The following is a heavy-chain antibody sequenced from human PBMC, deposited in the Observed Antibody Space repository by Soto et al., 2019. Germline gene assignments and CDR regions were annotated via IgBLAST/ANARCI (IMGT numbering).Heavy chain of an antibody. CDR1: GFTLSNYE. V-gene: IGHV3-64*01. J-gene: IGHJ6*03. D-gene: IGHD6-13*01. Sequence: EAQLVESGGGLVQPGGSLRLSCAASGFTLSNYEMHWVRQAPGKGLEYVSGISNNGAHTDYAKSVKGRFTISRDNSENTLYLQMGSLIAEDMALYYCARRGYGSRWPNVYMDVWGKGTTVTVSS. CDR2: ISNNGAHT. CDR3: ARRGYGSRWPNVYMDV.